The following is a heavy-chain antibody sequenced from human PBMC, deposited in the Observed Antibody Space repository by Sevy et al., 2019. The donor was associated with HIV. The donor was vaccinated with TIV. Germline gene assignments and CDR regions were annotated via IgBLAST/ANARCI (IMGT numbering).Heavy chain of an antibody. Sequence: GGSLRLSCAASGFTFNSYWLHWVRQAPGKGLVWVSCINSSGSTTNYADSVKGRFTISRDNAKNTLYLQMNSLRAEDTAVYYCARSKRVHGGGCYDYWGQGTLVTVSS. V-gene: IGHV3-74*01. CDR3: ARSKRVHGGGCYDY. CDR1: GFTFNSYW. CDR2: INSSGSTT. D-gene: IGHD6-19*01. J-gene: IGHJ4*02.